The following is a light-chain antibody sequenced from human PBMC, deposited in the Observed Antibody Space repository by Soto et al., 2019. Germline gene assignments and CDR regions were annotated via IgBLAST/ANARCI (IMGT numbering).Light chain of an antibody. J-gene: IGKJ1*01. V-gene: IGKV4-1*01. Sequence: DIVMTQSPDSLAVSLGERATINCKSSQSVLYSSNNKNYLAWYQQKPGQPPKLLIYWASTRESGVPDRFSGSGSGTDFTLTISSLQAEDVAVYYCQQHYDAPQNFGQGTKVEIK. CDR2: WAS. CDR1: QSVLYSSNNKNY. CDR3: QQHYDAPQN.